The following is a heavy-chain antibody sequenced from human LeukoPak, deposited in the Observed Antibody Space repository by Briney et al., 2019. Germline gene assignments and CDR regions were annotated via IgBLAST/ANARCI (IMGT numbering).Heavy chain of an antibody. D-gene: IGHD1-26*01. CDR1: GGSISSGVYY. V-gene: IGHV4-31*03. CDR2: IFYTGRV. J-gene: IGHJ4*01. Sequence: SQTLSLTCTVSGGSISSGVYYWSWIRQHPGKGLEWMGCIFYTGRVSYNPSLKSRITISVDSTRNHFSLEVSSVTAADTAVYYCARAVGARTFYFDHWGHGTLVTVSS. CDR3: ARAVGARTFYFDH.